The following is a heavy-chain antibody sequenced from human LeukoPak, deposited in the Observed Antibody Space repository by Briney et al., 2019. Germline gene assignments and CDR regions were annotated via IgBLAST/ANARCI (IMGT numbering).Heavy chain of an antibody. CDR1: GFTFSDSY. V-gene: IGHV3-11*01. D-gene: IGHD6-19*01. Sequence: GGSLRLSCAASGFTFSDSYMSWIRPAPGKGLEWVSYISSSGSTIYYADSVKGRFTISRDNAKNSLYLQMNSLRAEDTAVYYCARETSSGWDVKRYYFDYWGQGTLVTVSS. J-gene: IGHJ4*02. CDR2: ISSSGSTI. CDR3: ARETSSGWDVKRYYFDY.